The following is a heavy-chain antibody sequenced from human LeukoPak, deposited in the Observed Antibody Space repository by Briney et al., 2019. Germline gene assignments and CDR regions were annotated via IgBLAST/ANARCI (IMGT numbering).Heavy chain of an antibody. V-gene: IGHV1-69*05. CDR1: GGTFSSYA. CDR3: ASGVVTVFTRRYYYSMDV. J-gene: IGHJ6*03. D-gene: IGHD3-3*01. Sequence: SVKVSCKASGGTFSSYAISWVRQAPGQGLEWMGGIIPIFGTANYAQKFQGRVTITTDESTSTAYMELSSLRSEDTAVYYCASGVVTVFTRRYYYSMDVWGKGTTVTVSS. CDR2: IIPIFGTA.